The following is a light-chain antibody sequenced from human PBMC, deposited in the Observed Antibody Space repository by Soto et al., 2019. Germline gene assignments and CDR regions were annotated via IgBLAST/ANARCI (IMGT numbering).Light chain of an antibody. J-gene: IGKJ1*01. CDR3: QQYSLYPWT. V-gene: IGKV1-5*03. Sequence: DIQMTQSPSTLSASVGDRVTITCRARQSIGSSLACSQSQPGKAPHLLICQAFSLESGVPSRFSGSGSGSEFTLTFSSLQPEDFATSYCQQYSLYPWTFGQGTKVESK. CDR1: QSIGSS. CDR2: QAF.